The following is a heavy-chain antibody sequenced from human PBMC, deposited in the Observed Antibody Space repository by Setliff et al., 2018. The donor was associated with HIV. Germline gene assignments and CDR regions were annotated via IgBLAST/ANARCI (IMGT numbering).Heavy chain of an antibody. CDR2: IISIFDKA. V-gene: IGHV1-69*13. CDR3: ARGGVRGYSYGEAFDI. D-gene: IGHD5-18*01. Sequence: SVKVSCKASGYNFVGYGINWLRQAPGQGLEWMGGIISIFDKANYAQKFHGRLTITADDSTRTVYMELNSLGSGDTAVYYCARGGVRGYSYGEAFDIWGQGTLVT. J-gene: IGHJ3*02. CDR1: GYNFVGYG.